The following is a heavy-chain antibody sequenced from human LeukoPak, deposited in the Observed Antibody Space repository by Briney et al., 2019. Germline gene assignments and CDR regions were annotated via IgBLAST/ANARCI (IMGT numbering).Heavy chain of an antibody. CDR2: FDYRANT. D-gene: IGHD6-13*01. J-gene: IGHJ4*02. V-gene: IGHV4-39*01. CDR1: GGSISSYSYY. CDR3: TRGRSMAAGAT. Sequence: SETLSLTCTVSGGSISSYSYYGGWVRQPPGEGLEWIGSFDYRANTFYNPSLESRVTISVDTSNNQFSLKLRSVTAADTAFYCCTRGRSMAAGATWSQGTLVTVSS.